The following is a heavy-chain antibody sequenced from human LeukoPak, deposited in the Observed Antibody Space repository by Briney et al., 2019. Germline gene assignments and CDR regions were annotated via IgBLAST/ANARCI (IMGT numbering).Heavy chain of an antibody. D-gene: IGHD3-22*01. CDR1: GGSIRTHN. V-gene: IGHV4-59*11. CDR2: IYQSGNT. J-gene: IGHJ4*02. CDR3: ARDADGYLDY. Sequence: SETPSLTCTVSGGSIRTHNWGWIRQPPGKGLEWIAYIYQSGNTNYNPSLKSRVTMSVDTSKNQFSLKLSSVTAADTAVYYCARDADGYLDYWGQGTLVTVSS.